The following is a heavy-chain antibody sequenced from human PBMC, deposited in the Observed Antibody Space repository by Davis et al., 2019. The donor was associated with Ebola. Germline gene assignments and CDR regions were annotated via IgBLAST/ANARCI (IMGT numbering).Heavy chain of an antibody. CDR3: AKDPPKWELLQRLDY. J-gene: IGHJ4*02. CDR2: ISYDGSNK. Sequence: GESLKISCAASGFTFSSYGMHWVRQAPGKGLEWVAVISYDGSNKYYADSVKGRFTISRDNSKNTLYLQMNSLRAEDTAVYYCAKDPPKWELLQRLDYWGQGTLVTVSS. V-gene: IGHV3-30*18. CDR1: GFTFSSYG. D-gene: IGHD1-26*01.